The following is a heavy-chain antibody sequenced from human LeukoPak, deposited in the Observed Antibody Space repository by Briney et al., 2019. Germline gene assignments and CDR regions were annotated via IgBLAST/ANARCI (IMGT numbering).Heavy chain of an antibody. CDR3: ARARQWLASGFDY. J-gene: IGHJ4*02. CDR1: VGSISSSSYY. CDR2: IYYSGST. D-gene: IGHD6-19*01. Sequence: SETLSLTCTVSVGSISSSSYYWGWIRQPPGKGLEWIGSIYYSGSTYYNPSLKSRVTISVDTFKNQFSLKLSSVTAADTAVYYCARARQWLASGFDYWGQGTLVTVSS. V-gene: IGHV4-39*01.